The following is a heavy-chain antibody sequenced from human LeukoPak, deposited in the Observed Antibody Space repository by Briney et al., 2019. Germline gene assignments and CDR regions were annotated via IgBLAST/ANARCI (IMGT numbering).Heavy chain of an antibody. J-gene: IGHJ6*03. V-gene: IGHV3-30*02. CDR3: AKEGSWDYYYYMDV. Sequence: GGSLRLSCAASGFTFSSYGMHLVRQAPGKGLEWVAFIRYDGSNKYYADSVKGRFTISRDNSKNTLYLQMNSLRAEDTAVYYCAKEGSWDYYYYMDVWGKGTTVTISS. CDR1: GFTFSSYG. D-gene: IGHD1-26*01. CDR2: IRYDGSNK.